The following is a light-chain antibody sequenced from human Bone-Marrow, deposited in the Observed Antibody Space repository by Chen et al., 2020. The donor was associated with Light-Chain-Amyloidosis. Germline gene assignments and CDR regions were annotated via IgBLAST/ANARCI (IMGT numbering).Light chain of an antibody. V-gene: IGLV2-8*01. Sequence: QSALTQPPSASGSPGQSVTPPCAGTSSDVGGYNYVSWYQQHPGKAPKLMIYEVTKRPSGVPDRFSGSKSGNTASLTVSGLQAEDEADYYCSSYGGSNNLLFGGGTKVTVL. J-gene: IGLJ2*01. CDR3: SSYGGSNNLL. CDR1: SSDVGGYNY. CDR2: EVT.